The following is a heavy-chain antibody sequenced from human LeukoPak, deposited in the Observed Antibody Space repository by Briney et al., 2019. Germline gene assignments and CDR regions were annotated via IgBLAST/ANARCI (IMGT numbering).Heavy chain of an antibody. CDR3: ARGEAARPKKTSYGMDV. Sequence: SQTLSLTCAISGDSVSSNSAPWNWIRQSPSRGLEWLGRTYYRSKWYNDYAVSVKSRITINPDTSKNQFSLQLNSVTPEDTAVYYCARGEAARPKKTSYGMDVWGQGTTVTVSS. CDR2: TYYRSKWYN. J-gene: IGHJ6*02. V-gene: IGHV6-1*01. CDR1: GDSVSSNSAP. D-gene: IGHD6-13*01.